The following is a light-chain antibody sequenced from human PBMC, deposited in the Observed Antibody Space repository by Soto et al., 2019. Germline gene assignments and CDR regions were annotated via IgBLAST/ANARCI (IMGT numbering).Light chain of an antibody. CDR1: QSVSSRS. Sequence: EIVLTQSPGTLSLSPGERATLSCRASQSVSSRSLAWYQQKPGQAPRLLLYGAYNRATGIPDRFSGSGSGTDFTLTISRLEPEDFAVYYCQQYGTAPWTFGQGTRLEIK. J-gene: IGKJ5*01. CDR2: GAY. V-gene: IGKV3-20*01. CDR3: QQYGTAPWT.